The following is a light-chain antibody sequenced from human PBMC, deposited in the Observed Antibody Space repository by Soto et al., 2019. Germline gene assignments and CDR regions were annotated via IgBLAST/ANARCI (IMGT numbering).Light chain of an antibody. J-gene: IGKJ5*01. CDR3: QQSYSTPGT. CDR2: AGS. Sequence: DIQMTQSPSTLSGSFGDSSTSTCRASQSISSYLNWYQQKTGKDPKLLIYAGSSLQSGVPSRFSGSGCGTDFTLPISSLQPEDFVTYYCQQSYSTPGTFGQGTRLEIK. CDR1: QSISSY. V-gene: IGKV1-39*01.